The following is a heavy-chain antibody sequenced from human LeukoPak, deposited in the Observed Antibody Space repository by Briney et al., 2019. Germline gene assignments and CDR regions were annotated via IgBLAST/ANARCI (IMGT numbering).Heavy chain of an antibody. D-gene: IGHD3-22*01. CDR1: GFTFSSYA. V-gene: IGHV3-23*01. CDR2: ISGSGGST. Sequence: GGSLRLSCAASGFTFSSYAMSWVRQAPGKGLEWVSAISGSGGSTYYADSVKGRFTISRDNAKNSLYLQMNSLRAEDTAVYYCASMGYYYDSSGYYRYWGQGTLVTVSS. J-gene: IGHJ4*02. CDR3: ASMGYYYDSSGYYRY.